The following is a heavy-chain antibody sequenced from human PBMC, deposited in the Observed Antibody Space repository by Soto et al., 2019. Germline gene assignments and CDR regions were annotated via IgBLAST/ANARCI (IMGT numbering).Heavy chain of an antibody. CDR2: VSYDGGSK. CDR1: GFIFSNYA. J-gene: IGHJ4*02. V-gene: IGHV3-30-3*01. Sequence: ESGGDVVQPGRSLRLSCAASGFIFSNYAMHWVRQAPGRGLEWVAVVSYDGGSKYYADSVKGRFTVSRDNSRNTLFLQMNSLGAEDTSVYYCVTLGWTYSTVDYWGQGTLVTVSS. CDR3: VTLGWTYSTVDY. D-gene: IGHD3-3*01.